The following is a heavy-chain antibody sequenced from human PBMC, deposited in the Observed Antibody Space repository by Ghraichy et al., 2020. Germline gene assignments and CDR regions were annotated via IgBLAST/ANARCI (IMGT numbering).Heavy chain of an antibody. J-gene: IGHJ2*01. CDR1: GFTFSSYG. CDR3: AKDAPTSGYFDL. V-gene: IGHV3-30*18. CDR2: ISYDGSNK. Sequence: GGSLRLSCAASGFTFSSYGMHWVRQAPGKGLEWVAVISYDGSNKYYADSVKGRFTISRDNSKNTLYLQMNSLRAEDTAVYYCAKDAPTSGYFDLWGRGTLVTVSS.